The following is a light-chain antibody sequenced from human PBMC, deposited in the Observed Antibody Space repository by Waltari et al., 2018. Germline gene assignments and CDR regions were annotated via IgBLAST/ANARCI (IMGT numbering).Light chain of an antibody. CDR2: KAS. Sequence: DIHITQSPSTLSASVATRVTITCRSSQSISTWLAWYQQKPGKAPKLLIYKASSLESGVPARFSGSGFGSEFTLTISSLQPDDFATYYCQQYNSFLTFGGGTKVEIK. CDR3: QQYNSFLT. J-gene: IGKJ4*01. CDR1: QSISTW. V-gene: IGKV1-5*03.